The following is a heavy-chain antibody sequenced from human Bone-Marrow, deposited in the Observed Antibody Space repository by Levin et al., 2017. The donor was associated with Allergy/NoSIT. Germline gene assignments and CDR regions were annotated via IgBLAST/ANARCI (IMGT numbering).Heavy chain of an antibody. Sequence: PGGSLRLSCAASGFSFSNYALHWVRQAPGKGLEWVAVMSYDGSKTYYTDSVKGRFTISRDNSKKTLYLQMNSLSAEDTAVYYCAREFGYSGYDDTIGNWFDPWGQGTLVIVSS. D-gene: IGHD5-12*01. CDR1: GFSFSNYA. CDR3: AREFGYSGYDDTIGNWFDP. CDR2: MSYDGSKT. J-gene: IGHJ5*02. V-gene: IGHV3-30-3*01.